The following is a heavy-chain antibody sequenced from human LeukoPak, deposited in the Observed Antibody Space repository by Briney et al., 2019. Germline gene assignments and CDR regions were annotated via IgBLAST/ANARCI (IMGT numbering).Heavy chain of an antibody. CDR3: ARDRWEDCSSTSCYARYYYYMDV. CDR1: GGAFSSYA. J-gene: IGHJ6*03. D-gene: IGHD2-2*01. V-gene: IGHV1-69*13. CDR2: IIPIFGTA. Sequence: ASVNVSCKASGGAFSSYAISWVRQAPGQGLEWMGGIIPIFGTANYAQKFQGRVTITADESTSTAYMELSSLRSEDTAVYYCARDRWEDCSSTSCYARYYYYMDVWGKGTTVTISS.